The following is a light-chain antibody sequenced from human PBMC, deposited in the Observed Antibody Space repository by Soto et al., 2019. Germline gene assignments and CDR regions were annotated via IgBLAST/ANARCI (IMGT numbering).Light chain of an antibody. Sequence: EIVLTQSPGTLSLSPGERATLSCRASQSVSSSYLAWYQQKPGQAPRLLIYAASSRATGIPDRFSGSGSGTAFTLTFSRLEPEDFAVYYCQQYGSSPTWTFGQGTKV. CDR2: AAS. CDR3: QQYGSSPTWT. CDR1: QSVSSSY. V-gene: IGKV3-20*01. J-gene: IGKJ1*01.